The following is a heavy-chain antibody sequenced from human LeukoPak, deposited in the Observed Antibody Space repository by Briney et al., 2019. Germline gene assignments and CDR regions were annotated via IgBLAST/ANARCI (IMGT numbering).Heavy chain of an antibody. V-gene: IGHV1-18*01. CDR1: GYTFTSYG. Sequence: ASVKVSCKASGYTFTSYGISWVRQAPGQGLEWMGWISAYNGNTNYAQKLQGRVTMTTDTSTSTAYMVLRSLRSDDTAVYYCARSLMTYYYGSGSYPMLYWGQGTLVTVSS. CDR3: ARSLMTYYYGSGSYPMLY. J-gene: IGHJ4*02. D-gene: IGHD3-10*01. CDR2: ISAYNGNT.